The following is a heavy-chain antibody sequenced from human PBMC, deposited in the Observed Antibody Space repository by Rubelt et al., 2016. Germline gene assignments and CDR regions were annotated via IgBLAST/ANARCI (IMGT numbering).Heavy chain of an antibody. CDR3: ARDFKYCTKADCPFDI. J-gene: IGHJ3*02. V-gene: IGHV3-48*01. D-gene: IGHD2-8*01. CDR2: ISSSSTTI. Sequence: GKGLEWISYISSSSTTIYYADSVRGRFTISRDNAKNSLYLQMNSLKAEDAAVYYCARDFKYCTKADCPFDIWGQGTVVTVSS.